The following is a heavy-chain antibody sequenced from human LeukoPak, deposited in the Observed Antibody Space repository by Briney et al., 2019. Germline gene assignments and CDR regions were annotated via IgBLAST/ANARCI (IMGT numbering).Heavy chain of an antibody. D-gene: IGHD2-2*01. J-gene: IGHJ4*02. CDR2: IYPSDSGT. CDR3: ARRFCTSATCYTSFDS. CDR1: GYSFTNYW. Sequence: ESLMISCQGSGYSFTNYWIAWVRQMPGKGLEWMGIIYPSDSGTRYSPSFQGQVTISADKSITTAYLQWSSLKASDTAMYYCARRFCTSATCYTSFDSWGQGTLVTVSS. V-gene: IGHV5-51*01.